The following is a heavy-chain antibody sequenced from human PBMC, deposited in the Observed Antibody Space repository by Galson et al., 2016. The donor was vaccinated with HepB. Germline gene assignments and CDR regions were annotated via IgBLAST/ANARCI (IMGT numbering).Heavy chain of an antibody. CDR3: ASLDVVVTDNYYSAMDV. CDR1: GYNFNTYW. Sequence: QSGAEVKKPGESLKISCKASGYNFNTYWIAWVRQMPGKGLEFMGMIYPADSDTRYSPSFQGQVTISADKSISTAYLQWSSLKASDTAMYYCASLDVVVTDNYYSAMDVWGQGTLVTVSS. D-gene: IGHD2-21*02. V-gene: IGHV5-51*01. CDR2: IYPADSDT. J-gene: IGHJ6*02.